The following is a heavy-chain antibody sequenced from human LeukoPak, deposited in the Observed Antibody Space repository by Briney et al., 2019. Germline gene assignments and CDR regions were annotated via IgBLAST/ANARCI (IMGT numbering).Heavy chain of an antibody. CDR3: ARGAKGVYYMDV. J-gene: IGHJ6*03. CDR2: INPKTGGT. CDR1: GYTFTGYY. V-gene: IGHV1-2*06. Sequence: ASVKVSCKASGYTFTGYYMNWVRQAPGQGLEWLGRINPKTGGTNYAQNFQGRVTMTRDTSISTAYMELSRLRSDDTAVYYCARGAKGVYYMDVWGKGTTVTVSS. D-gene: IGHD4/OR15-4a*01.